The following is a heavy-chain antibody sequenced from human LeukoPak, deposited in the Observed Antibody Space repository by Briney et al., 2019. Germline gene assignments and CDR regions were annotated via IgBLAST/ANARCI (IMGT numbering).Heavy chain of an antibody. CDR1: GYTLTNYA. J-gene: IGHJ4*02. D-gene: IGHD3-16*01. V-gene: IGHV1-3*01. CDR3: ARRFSDYDSFDY. CDR2: LSADSGHT. Sequence: ASVNVSCKASGYTLTNYAVHWVCQAPGQRLEWMGWLSADSGHTKYSQKFQGRVTITRDTSASTAYMELRSLRSEDTAVYYCARRFSDYDSFDYWGQGTLVTVSS.